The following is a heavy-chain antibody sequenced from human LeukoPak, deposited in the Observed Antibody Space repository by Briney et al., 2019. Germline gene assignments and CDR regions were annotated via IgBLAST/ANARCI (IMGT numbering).Heavy chain of an antibody. CDR1: GFTFSSYS. Sequence: GGSLRLSCAASGFTFSSYSMNWVRQAPGKGLEWVSSISSSSSYIYYADSVKGRFTISRDNAKNSLYLQMNSLRAGDTAVYYCVRSMNGRYGFFDYWGQGILVTVSS. V-gene: IGHV3-21*01. CDR2: ISSSSSYI. CDR3: VRSMNGRYGFFDY. J-gene: IGHJ4*02. D-gene: IGHD1-26*01.